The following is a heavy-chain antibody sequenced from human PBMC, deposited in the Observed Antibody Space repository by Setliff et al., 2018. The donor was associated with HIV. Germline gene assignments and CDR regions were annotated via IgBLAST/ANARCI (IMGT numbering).Heavy chain of an antibody. Sequence: SETLSLTCAVSGDSLSPYYWTWIRQPPGKGLAYMGYVFYAGTTNYNPSFKSRVFFSVDTSNNRFSLRLSSVTAADTAMYYCARINGVLHATPNLGFWGQGLLVTVSS. CDR1: GDSLSPYY. V-gene: IGHV4-59*01. J-gene: IGHJ4*01. CDR2: VFYAGTT. D-gene: IGHD1-26*01. CDR3: ARINGVLHATPNLGF.